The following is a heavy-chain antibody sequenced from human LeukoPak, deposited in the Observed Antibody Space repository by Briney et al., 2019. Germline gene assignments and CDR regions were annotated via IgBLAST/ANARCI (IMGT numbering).Heavy chain of an antibody. Sequence: GGSLRLSCAASGFTFNNYNINWVRQAPGKGLEWVSYISSGSTTIYYADSVKGRFTISRDNAKNSLYLQMNSLRAEDTAVYYCARDAYYDILTGYYAPLPMDVWGKGTTVTISS. D-gene: IGHD3-9*01. V-gene: IGHV3-48*01. CDR1: GFTFNNYN. J-gene: IGHJ6*04. CDR3: ARDAYYDILTGYYAPLPMDV. CDR2: ISSGSTTI.